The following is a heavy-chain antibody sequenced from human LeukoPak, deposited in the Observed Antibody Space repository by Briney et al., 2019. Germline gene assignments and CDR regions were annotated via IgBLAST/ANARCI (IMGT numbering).Heavy chain of an antibody. CDR3: ARGSSNYDILTGYNPIARYFRH. V-gene: IGHV4-34*01. D-gene: IGHD3-9*01. J-gene: IGHJ1*01. CDR1: GGSFSGYY. Sequence: SETLSLTCAVYGGSFSGYYWSWIRQPPGKGLEWIGEINHSGSTNYNPSLKSRVTISVDTSKNQFSLKLSSVTAADTAVYYCARGSSNYDILTGYNPIARYFRHWGQGTLVTVSS. CDR2: INHSGST.